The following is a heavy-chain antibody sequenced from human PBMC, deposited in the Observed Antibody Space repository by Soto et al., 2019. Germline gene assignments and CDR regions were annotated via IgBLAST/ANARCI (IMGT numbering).Heavy chain of an antibody. Sequence: SETLSLTCSVSGGSIRNVYWSWIRQSPGKGLEWIGFIFHSGNAKYNPSLQSRASMSIDTSKNQFSLSLESVTAADTAVYFCARAHAPTLPFDFWGQGTLVTVPQ. CDR1: GGSIRNVY. D-gene: IGHD2-15*01. J-gene: IGHJ4*02. CDR2: IFHSGNA. CDR3: ARAHAPTLPFDF. V-gene: IGHV4-59*01.